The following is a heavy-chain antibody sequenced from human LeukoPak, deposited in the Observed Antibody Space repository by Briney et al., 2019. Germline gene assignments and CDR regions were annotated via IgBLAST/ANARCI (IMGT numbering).Heavy chain of an antibody. CDR2: IIPIFGTA. CDR1: GGTFSSYA. CDR3: ASGKPRDYYYMDV. Sequence: SVKVSCKASGGTFSSYAISWVRQAPGQGLEWMGGIIPIFGTANYAQKFQGRVTITTDESTSTAYMELSSLRSEDTAVYYCASGKPRDYYYMDVWGKGTTVTVSS. V-gene: IGHV1-69*05. D-gene: IGHD1-26*01. J-gene: IGHJ6*03.